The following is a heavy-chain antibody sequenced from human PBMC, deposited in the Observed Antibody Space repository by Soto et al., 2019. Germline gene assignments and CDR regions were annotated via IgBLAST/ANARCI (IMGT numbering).Heavy chain of an antibody. CDR3: AKGGIQLWLEDY. J-gene: IGHJ4*02. D-gene: IGHD5-18*01. CDR1: GFTFSSYA. V-gene: IGHV3-23*01. Sequence: EVQLLESGGGLVQPGGSLRLSCAASGFTFSSYAMSWVRQAPGKGLEWVSAISGSGGSTYYADSVKGRFTISRDNSKNTPYLQMNSLRAEDTAVYYCAKGGIQLWLEDYWGQGTLVTVSS. CDR2: ISGSGGST.